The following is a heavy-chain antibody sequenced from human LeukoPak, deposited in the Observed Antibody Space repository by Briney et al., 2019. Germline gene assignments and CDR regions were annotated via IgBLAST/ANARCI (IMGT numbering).Heavy chain of an antibody. V-gene: IGHV4-34*01. CDR1: GGSFSGYY. J-gene: IGHJ4*02. D-gene: IGHD6-13*01. CDR2: INHSGST. Sequence: SETLSLTCAVYGGSFSGYYWSWIRQPPGKGLEWIGEINHSGSTNYNPSLKSRVPISVDTSKTQFSLKLSSVTAADTAVYYCARSYSSSWIDYWGQGTLVTVSS. CDR3: ARSYSSSWIDY.